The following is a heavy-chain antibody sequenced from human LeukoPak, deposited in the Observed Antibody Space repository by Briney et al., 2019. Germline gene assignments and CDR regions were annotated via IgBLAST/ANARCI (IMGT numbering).Heavy chain of an antibody. CDR2: IIPIFGIA. Sequence: SVKVSCKASGGTFSSYAISWVRQAPGQGLESMGRIIPIFGIANYAQKLQGRVTITAAKSTSTAYMELSSLRSEDTAVYYCARTYYYDSSGYHEDYWGQGTLVTVSS. J-gene: IGHJ4*02. D-gene: IGHD3-22*01. CDR3: ARTYYYDSSGYHEDY. CDR1: GGTFSSYA. V-gene: IGHV1-69*04.